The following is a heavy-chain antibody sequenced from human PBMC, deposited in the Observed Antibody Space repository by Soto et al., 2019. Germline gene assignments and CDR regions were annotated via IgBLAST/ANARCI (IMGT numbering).Heavy chain of an antibody. CDR2: IRSKAYGGTT. CDR3: TSSSGYLYYLDY. D-gene: IGHD3-22*01. V-gene: IGHV3-49*05. J-gene: IGHJ4*02. Sequence: EVQLVESGGGLVKPGRSLRLSCTASGFTFGDYAMSWFRQAPGKGLEWVGFIRSKAYGGTTEYAASVKGRFTISRDDSKSIAYMKMNSPKTDDTAVYYCTSSSGYLYYLDYWGQGTLVTVSS. CDR1: GFTFGDYA.